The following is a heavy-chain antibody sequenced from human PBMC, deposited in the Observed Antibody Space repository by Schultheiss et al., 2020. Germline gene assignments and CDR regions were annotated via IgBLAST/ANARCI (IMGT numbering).Heavy chain of an antibody. J-gene: IGHJ4*02. Sequence: SETLSLTCTVSGGSITSGGYYWSWIRQHPGKGLEWIGYIYYTGTTYYNPSLKSRVTISVDTSKNQFSLKLSSVTAADTAVYYCARHVGSGCDYWGQGTLVTVSS. CDR2: IYYTGTT. V-gene: IGHV4-31*03. D-gene: IGHD6-19*01. CDR3: ARHVGSGCDY. CDR1: GGSITSGGYY.